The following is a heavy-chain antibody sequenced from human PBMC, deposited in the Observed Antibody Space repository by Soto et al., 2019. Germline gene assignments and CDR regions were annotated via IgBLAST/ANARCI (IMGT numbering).Heavy chain of an antibody. CDR2: ISSISSYI. CDR3: ARIKLGYDAFDI. D-gene: IGHD6-6*01. CDR1: WLKLGNSS. V-gene: IGHV3-21*01. Sequence: GGSLRLSWAAFWLKLGNSSMNWVRQAPGKGVEWISSISSISSYICYADSVKGRFTITRDDAKNSLYLQMNSLRAEDTAVYYCARIKLGYDAFDIWGQRTMVTVSS. J-gene: IGHJ3*02.